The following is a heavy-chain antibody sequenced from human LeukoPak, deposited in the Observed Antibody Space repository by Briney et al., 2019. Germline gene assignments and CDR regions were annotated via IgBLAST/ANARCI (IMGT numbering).Heavy chain of an antibody. D-gene: IGHD3-3*01. CDR1: GYTFTSYG. Sequence: ASVKVSCKASGYTFTSYGISWVRQAPGQGLEWMGWISAYNGNTNYAQKFQGRVTMTTDTSTSTAYMELRSLRSDDTAVYYCARGFAFTIFEPEAEYFQHWGQGTLVTVSS. V-gene: IGHV1-18*01. CDR2: ISAYNGNT. J-gene: IGHJ1*01. CDR3: ARGFAFTIFEPEAEYFQH.